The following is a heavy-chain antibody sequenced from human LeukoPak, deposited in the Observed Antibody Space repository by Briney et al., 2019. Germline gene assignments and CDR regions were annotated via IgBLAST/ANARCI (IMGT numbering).Heavy chain of an antibody. Sequence: ASVKVSCKASGYSFTSNYIHWVRQSPGQGLEWMGMIYPRDGSTSYAQKFQGRVTVTRDTSTSTVHMELSGLRSEDTAVYYCARDQEAFDYWGQGTLVTVSS. CDR1: GYSFTSNY. CDR2: IYPRDGST. CDR3: ARDQEAFDY. J-gene: IGHJ4*02. V-gene: IGHV1-46*01.